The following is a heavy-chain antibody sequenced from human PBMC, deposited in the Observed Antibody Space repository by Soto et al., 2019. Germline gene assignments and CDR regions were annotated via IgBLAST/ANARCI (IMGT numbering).Heavy chain of an antibody. V-gene: IGHV4-61*01. J-gene: IGHJ4*02. Sequence: PSETLSLTCTVSGGSVSSGSYYWGWVRQPPGKGLEWIGYIYFSGGTNYNPSLKSRVTISLDTSKNQFSLKLTSVTAADTAVYYCARLVRSLHFDYRGQGTLVTVSS. CDR1: GGSVSSGSYY. D-gene: IGHD2-8*02. CDR3: ARLVRSLHFDY. CDR2: IYFSGGT.